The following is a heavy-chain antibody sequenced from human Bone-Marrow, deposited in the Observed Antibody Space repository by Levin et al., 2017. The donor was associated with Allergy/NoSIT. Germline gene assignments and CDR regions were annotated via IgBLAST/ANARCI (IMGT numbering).Heavy chain of an antibody. CDR3: AKDAVDIVLVVYANSGPVYYMDG. CDR1: GFTFSSYA. Sequence: GESLKISCAASGFTFSSYAMSWVRQAPGKGLEWVSAISGSGGSTYYADSVKGRFTISRDNSKNTLYLQMNSLRAEDTAVYYCAKDAVDIVLVVYANSGPVYYMDGWGKGTTVTVSS. V-gene: IGHV3-23*01. CDR2: ISGSGGST. D-gene: IGHD2-8*02. J-gene: IGHJ6*03.